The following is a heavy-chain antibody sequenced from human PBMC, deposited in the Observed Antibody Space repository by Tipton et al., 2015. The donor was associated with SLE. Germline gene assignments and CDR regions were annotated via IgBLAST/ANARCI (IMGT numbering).Heavy chain of an antibody. CDR2: IYYSGST. Sequence: TLSLTCTVSGGSISSGDYYWSWIRQPPGKGLEWIGYIYYSGSTYYNPSLKSRISISVDTSKNQFSLKPSSVTAADTAVYYCARVEYDSSGSYYFDYWGQGTLVTVSS. CDR1: GGSISSGDYY. V-gene: IGHV4-30-4*08. CDR3: ARVEYDSSGSYYFDY. J-gene: IGHJ4*02. D-gene: IGHD3-22*01.